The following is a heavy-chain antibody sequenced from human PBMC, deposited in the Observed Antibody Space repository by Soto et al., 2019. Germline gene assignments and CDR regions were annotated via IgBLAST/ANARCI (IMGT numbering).Heavy chain of an antibody. CDR1: GLTLRSYV. CDR2: ISGSSDTT. V-gene: IGHV3-23*01. CDR3: AKTGDGYNIDY. Sequence: PGGSLRLSCAASGLTLRSYVMNWVRQAPGMGLEWVSGISGSSDTTHYADSVKGRFTISRDNSKNTLYLQINSLRAEDTAVYYCAKTGDGYNIDYWGQGTLVTVSS. D-gene: IGHD5-12*01. J-gene: IGHJ4*02.